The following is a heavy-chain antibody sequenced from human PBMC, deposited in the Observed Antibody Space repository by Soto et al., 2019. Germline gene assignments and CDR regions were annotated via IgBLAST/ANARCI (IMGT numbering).Heavy chain of an antibody. D-gene: IGHD6-13*01. Sequence: QVQLQQWGAGLLKPSETLSLTCAGYGGSFSGYYWSWIRQPPGKGLEWIGEINHSGSTNYNPSLKSRVTISVDTSKNQFSLKLSSVTASDTAVYYCAPLTAAGWSRDFDRWGQGTLVTVSS. CDR1: GGSFSGYY. CDR2: INHSGST. CDR3: APLTAAGWSRDFDR. V-gene: IGHV4-34*01. J-gene: IGHJ5*02.